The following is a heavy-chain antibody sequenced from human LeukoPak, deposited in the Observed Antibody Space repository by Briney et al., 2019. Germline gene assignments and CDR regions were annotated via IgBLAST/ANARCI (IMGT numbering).Heavy chain of an antibody. CDR1: GFTFSSYE. V-gene: IGHV3-48*03. CDR3: ARDYGDYVGLNY. D-gene: IGHD4-17*01. J-gene: IGHJ4*02. Sequence: PGGSLRLSCAASGFTFSSYEMNWVRQAPGKGLEWVSYISSSGSTIYYADSVKGRFTISRDYAKNSLYLQMNSLRAEDTAVYYCARDYGDYVGLNYWGQGTLVTVSS. CDR2: ISSSGSTI.